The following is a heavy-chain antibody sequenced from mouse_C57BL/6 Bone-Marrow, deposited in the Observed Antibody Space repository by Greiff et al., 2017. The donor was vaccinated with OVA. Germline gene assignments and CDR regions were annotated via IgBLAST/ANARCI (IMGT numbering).Heavy chain of an antibody. D-gene: IGHD2-4*01. CDR1: GYTFTDYE. CDR3: TRGDYDVGYYFDF. CDR2: IDPETGGT. V-gene: IGHV1-15*01. J-gene: IGHJ2*01. Sequence: QVQLQQSGAELVRPGASVTLSCKASGYTFTDYEMHWVKQTPVHGLEWIGAIDPETGGTAYNQKFKGKAILTADKSSSTAYMELRSLTADDSAVYYGTRGDYDVGYYFDFCGRGTALTVSS.